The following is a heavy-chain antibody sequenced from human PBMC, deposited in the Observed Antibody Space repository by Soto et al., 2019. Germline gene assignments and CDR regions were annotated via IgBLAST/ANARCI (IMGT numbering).Heavy chain of an antibody. Sequence: QVQLVQSGAEVKKPGSSVKVSCKASGGTFNNNGVTWVRQAPGQGLEWMGGLIPIFGTASYARTLQGRVRIFADESTRTAYISLTSLRSEDTAFSYCAIDRMHFERSGYSGIRVFDPWGQGTLVTGSS. CDR2: LIPIFGTA. CDR1: GGTFNNNG. J-gene: IGHJ5*02. V-gene: IGHV1-69*01. D-gene: IGHD3-22*01. CDR3: AIDRMHFERSGYSGIRVFDP.